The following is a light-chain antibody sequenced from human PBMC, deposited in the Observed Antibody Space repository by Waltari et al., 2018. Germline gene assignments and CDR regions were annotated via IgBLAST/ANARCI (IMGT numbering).Light chain of an antibody. CDR3: QQRSNWPRT. Sequence: EIVLTQSPATLSLSPGERATLSCRASQSINNSLAWYQQKPGQAPRLLIYDASNRATGIPDRFSGSGSGTDFTLTISRLEPEDFAVYYCQQRSNWPRTFGQGTKVEIK. CDR2: DAS. J-gene: IGKJ1*01. V-gene: IGKV3-11*01. CDR1: QSINNS.